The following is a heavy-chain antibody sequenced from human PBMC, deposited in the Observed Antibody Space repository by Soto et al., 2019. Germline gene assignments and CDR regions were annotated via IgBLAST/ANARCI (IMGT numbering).Heavy chain of an antibody. CDR3: ATAPRGRYPEFAY. J-gene: IGHJ4*02. D-gene: IGHD1-26*01. CDR2: ITYNGSNQ. CDR1: GFIFSSYT. V-gene: IGHV3-30-3*01. Sequence: GGSLRLSCAASGFIFSSYTMHWVRQAPGKGPEWVGVITYNGSNQYYASSMKGGFTISRDTSKNMLFLQPNSLPPDTRPMYYGATAPRGRYPEFAYWGQGTLVTASS.